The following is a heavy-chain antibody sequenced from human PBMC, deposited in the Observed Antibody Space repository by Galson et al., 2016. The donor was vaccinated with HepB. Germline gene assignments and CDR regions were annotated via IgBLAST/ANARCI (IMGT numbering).Heavy chain of an antibody. CDR2: VYYNGNT. V-gene: IGHV4-31*03. CDR3: ATVPVPGWFDP. CDR1: GGSIRNGGYY. J-gene: IGHJ5*02. Sequence: TLSLTCTVSGGSIRNGGYYWSWVRQHPGKGLEWIGFVYYNGNTYYNPSLRSRMAISIDTSQNHFPLKVNSVTAADTAVYYCATVPVPGWFDPWGQGIVVTVSS. D-gene: IGHD3-10*01.